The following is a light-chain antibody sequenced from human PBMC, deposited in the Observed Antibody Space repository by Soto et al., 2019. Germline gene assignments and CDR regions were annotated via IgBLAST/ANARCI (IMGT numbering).Light chain of an antibody. CDR1: SSDVAIYNY. V-gene: IGLV2-11*01. J-gene: IGLJ1*01. CDR2: DVS. Sequence: QSALTQPRSVSGSPGQSVTISCTGTSSDVAIYNYISWYQQHPGEAPKLMIHDVSERPSGVPDRFSGSKSGNTASLTISGLQAEDEADYYCCSYAGSYTFARNVFGTGTTVTVL. CDR3: CSYAGSYTFARNV.